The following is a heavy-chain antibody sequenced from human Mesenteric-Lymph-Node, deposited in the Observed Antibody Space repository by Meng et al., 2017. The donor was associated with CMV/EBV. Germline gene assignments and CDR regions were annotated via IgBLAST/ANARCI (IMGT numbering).Heavy chain of an antibody. J-gene: IGHJ6*02. CDR3: AKAIAAAGTHWYYYYGMDV. V-gene: IGHV3-43D*03. D-gene: IGHD6-13*01. Sequence: GGSLRLSCAASGFTFDDYAMHWVRQAPGKGLEWVSLISWDGGSTYYADSVKGRFTISRDNSKNSLYLQMNSLRAEDTALYYCAKAIAAAGTHWYYYYGMDVWGQGTTVTVSS. CDR1: GFTFDDYA. CDR2: ISWDGGST.